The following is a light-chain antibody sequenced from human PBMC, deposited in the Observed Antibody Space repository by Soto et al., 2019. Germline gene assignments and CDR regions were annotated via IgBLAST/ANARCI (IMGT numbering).Light chain of an antibody. V-gene: IGKV1-5*03. J-gene: IGKJ1*01. Sequence: DIQLTQSPSTLSASVGDRVTITCRASQSINGWLAWYQQKPGQAPNLLIYKASTLESGVPSRFSGSGSGTEFTLTISSLQPDDFATYYCQQYTSYPWTFGQGTKVDIK. CDR3: QQYTSYPWT. CDR1: QSINGW. CDR2: KAS.